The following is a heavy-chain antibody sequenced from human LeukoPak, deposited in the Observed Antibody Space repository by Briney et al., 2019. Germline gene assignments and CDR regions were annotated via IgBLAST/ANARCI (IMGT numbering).Heavy chain of an antibody. CDR1: GFTISSYG. CDR3: ARHSSGYYGMFYYYYYYMDV. CDR2: IRDDGSNK. D-gene: IGHD3-22*01. Sequence: AGSLRLSCAASGFTISSYGMHWVRQAQGQGLEWVAFIRDDGSNKYYEDSVKGRFTISRDNSKNTLYLQMNSLRAEDTAVYYCARHSSGYYGMFYYYYYYMDVWGKGTTVTISS. J-gene: IGHJ6*03. V-gene: IGHV3-30*02.